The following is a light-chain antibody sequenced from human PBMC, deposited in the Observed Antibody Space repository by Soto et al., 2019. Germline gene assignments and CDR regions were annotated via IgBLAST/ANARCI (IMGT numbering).Light chain of an antibody. V-gene: IGLV1-47*01. CDR1: SSNIGSNY. CDR3: AAWDHSNYV. Sequence: QSALTQPPSASGTAGQRVTISCSGSSSNIGSNYVYWYQQLPGTAPKLLIYRNNQRPSGVPDRFSGSKSGTSASLAISGLRSEDEADYYCAAWDHSNYVFGTATKVTV. CDR2: RNN. J-gene: IGLJ1*01.